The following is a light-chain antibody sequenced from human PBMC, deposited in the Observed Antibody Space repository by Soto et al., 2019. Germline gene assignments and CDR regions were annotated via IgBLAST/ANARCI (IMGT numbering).Light chain of an antibody. CDR1: QSISSW. Sequence: DIQMTQSPSTLSASVGDRVTVTCRASQSISSWLAWYQQKPGKAPKLVIYKASSLESGVPSRFSGSGSGTEFTLTISSLQPDDFATYYCQQYSSYRTFGQGTKVDI. CDR2: KAS. V-gene: IGKV1-5*03. J-gene: IGKJ1*01. CDR3: QQYSSYRT.